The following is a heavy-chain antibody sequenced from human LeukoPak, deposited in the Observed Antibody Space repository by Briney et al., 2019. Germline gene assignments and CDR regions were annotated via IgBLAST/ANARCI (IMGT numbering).Heavy chain of an antibody. CDR1: GFTVSSNY. D-gene: IGHD6-19*01. Sequence: GGSLRLSCAASGFTVSSNYMSWVRQAPGKGLEWVSAISGSGGSTYYADSVKGRFTISRDNSKNTLYLQMNSLRAEDTAVYYCAKEAGFLAVADPIDYWGQGTLVTVSS. CDR3: AKEAGFLAVADPIDY. J-gene: IGHJ4*02. V-gene: IGHV3-23*01. CDR2: ISGSGGST.